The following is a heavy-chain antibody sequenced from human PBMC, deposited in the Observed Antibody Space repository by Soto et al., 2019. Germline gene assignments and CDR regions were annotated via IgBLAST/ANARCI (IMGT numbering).Heavy chain of an antibody. D-gene: IGHD2-15*01. CDR3: ARSRWDY. CDR2: ISSTGDNT. J-gene: IGHJ4*02. Sequence: GGSLRLSCAASGFPFSTYAMNWVRQAPGRGLEWVSYISSTGDNTYYADSVKGRFTISRDNAKNSLYLQMNSLRVDDTAVYYCARSRWDYWGQGTLVTVSS. CDR1: GFPFSTYA. V-gene: IGHV3-48*01.